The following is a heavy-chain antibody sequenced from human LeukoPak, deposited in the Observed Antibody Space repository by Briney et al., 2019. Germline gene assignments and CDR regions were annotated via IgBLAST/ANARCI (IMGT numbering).Heavy chain of an antibody. CDR2: ISGSGGST. Sequence: PGGSLRLSCAASGFTFSSYAMSWVRQAPGKGLEWVSAISGSGGSTYYADSVKGRFTISRDNSKNTLYLQMNSLRAEDTAVYYCAKDGRTLWFGDQVVPYFDYWGQGTLVTVSS. V-gene: IGHV3-23*01. D-gene: IGHD3-10*01. CDR1: GFTFSSYA. CDR3: AKDGRTLWFGDQVVPYFDY. J-gene: IGHJ4*02.